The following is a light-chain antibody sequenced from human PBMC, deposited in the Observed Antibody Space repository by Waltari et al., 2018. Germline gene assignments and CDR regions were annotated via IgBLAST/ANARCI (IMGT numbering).Light chain of an antibody. CDR1: HTVNNNY. CDR2: IAS. V-gene: IGKV3-20*01. CDR3: HQYGASPRT. J-gene: IGKJ1*01. Sequence: ENVLTQSPATLSLSPGERATLSCRASHTVNNNYLAWYQQKPGQAPRLLIYIASSRAAGIPDRFTGSGSGTDFTLTISRLEPEDFAVYYCHQYGASPRTFGRGTKVEIK.